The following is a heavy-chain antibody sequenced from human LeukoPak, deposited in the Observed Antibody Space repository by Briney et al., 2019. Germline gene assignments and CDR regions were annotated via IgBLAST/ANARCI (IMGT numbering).Heavy chain of an antibody. V-gene: IGHV3-23*01. Sequence: GGSLRLSCAASGFTFSSHAMSWVRQAPGKGLEWVAAISRSGGNTYYGDSVRGRFTISRDSSKNTLHLQRDSLRAEDTAGYYCAKDWPVSGDPYSPFDYRGQGTLVTVPS. CDR3: AKDWPVSGDPYSPFDY. D-gene: IGHD1-26*01. CDR2: ISRSGGNT. CDR1: GFTFSSHA. J-gene: IGHJ4*02.